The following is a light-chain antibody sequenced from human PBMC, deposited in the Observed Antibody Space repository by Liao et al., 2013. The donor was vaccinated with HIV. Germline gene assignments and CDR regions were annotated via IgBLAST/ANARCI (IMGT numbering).Light chain of an antibody. CDR1: ALPKQY. CDR3: QAWDSSTGV. J-gene: IGLJ2*01. V-gene: IGLV3-25*02. CDR2: KDS. Sequence: SYELTQPPSVSVSPGQTARITCSGDALPKQYAYWYQQKPGQAPVLVIYKDSERPSGIPERFSGSNSGNTANLTISGTQTMDEADYYCQAWDSSTGVFGGGTKLTVL.